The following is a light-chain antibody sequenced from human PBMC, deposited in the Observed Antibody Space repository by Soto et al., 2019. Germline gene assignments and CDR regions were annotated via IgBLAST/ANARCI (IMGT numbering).Light chain of an antibody. CDR2: ATS. J-gene: IGKJ1*01. CDR3: QQGYSSRWT. V-gene: IGKV1-39*01. Sequence: DIQMTQSPSSLSASVGDIVTITCRASQNIRSYLHWYQQKPGKAPQLLIYATSSLQTGVPSRFSASGSGTDFSLVISDLQPEDSATYYCQQGYSSRWTSGRGTKVEI. CDR1: QNIRSY.